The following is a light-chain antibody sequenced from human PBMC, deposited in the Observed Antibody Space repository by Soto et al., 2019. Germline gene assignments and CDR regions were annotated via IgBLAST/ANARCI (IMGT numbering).Light chain of an antibody. CDR3: QQTFSHPLT. Sequence: DIQMTQAPSSLSASVGDTVIITCRASQTVRNHVNWYQHKPGKAPDLLIYATYTVQSGVPSRFSGSGSGTDFTLSINGLQPEDLATYYCQQTFSHPLTFGGGTTLEIK. CDR2: ATY. J-gene: IGKJ4*01. V-gene: IGKV1-39*01. CDR1: QTVRNH.